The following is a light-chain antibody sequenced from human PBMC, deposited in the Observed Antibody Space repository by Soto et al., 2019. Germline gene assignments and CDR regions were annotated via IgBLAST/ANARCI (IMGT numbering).Light chain of an antibody. Sequence: EIVMTQSPATLSVSPGERATLSCRASQSVSSNLAWYQQKPCQAPRLLIDGASSRATGITVRLSGSGSGTEFTLTISRLQSEDFALYYCQQYNNCPLTFGQGTRLESK. CDR1: QSVSSN. J-gene: IGKJ5*01. V-gene: IGKV3-15*01. CDR2: GAS. CDR3: QQYNNCPLT.